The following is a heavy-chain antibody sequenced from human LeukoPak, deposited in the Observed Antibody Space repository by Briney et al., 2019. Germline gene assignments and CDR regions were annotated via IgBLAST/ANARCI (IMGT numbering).Heavy chain of an antibody. CDR1: GGSISSYY. V-gene: IGHV4-59*01. Sequence: KPSETLSLTCTVSGGSISSYYWSWIRQPPGKGLEWIGYIYYSGSTNYNPYLKSRVTISVDTSKNQFSLKLSSVTAADTAVYYCARVLYYYDSSGYYYDAFDIWGQGTMVTVSS. J-gene: IGHJ3*02. CDR3: ARVLYYYDSSGYYYDAFDI. CDR2: IYYSGST. D-gene: IGHD3-22*01.